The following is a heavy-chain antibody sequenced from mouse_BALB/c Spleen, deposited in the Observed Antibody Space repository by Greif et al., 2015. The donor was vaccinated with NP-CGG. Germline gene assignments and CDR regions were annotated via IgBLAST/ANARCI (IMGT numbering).Heavy chain of an antibody. V-gene: IGHV5-6-5*01. Sequence: EVKLVESGGGLVKPGGSLKLSCAASGFTFSSYAMSWVRQTPEKRLEWVASISSGGSTYYPDSVKGRFTISRDNARNILYLQMSSLRSEDTAMYYCARRGGSSSAWFAYWGQGTLVTVSA. CDR2: ISSGGST. D-gene: IGHD1-1*01. CDR1: GFTFSSYA. J-gene: IGHJ3*01. CDR3: ARRGGSSSAWFAY.